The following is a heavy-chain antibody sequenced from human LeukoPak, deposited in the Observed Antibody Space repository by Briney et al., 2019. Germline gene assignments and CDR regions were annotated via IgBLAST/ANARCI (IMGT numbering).Heavy chain of an antibody. CDR2: ITGTGGRGGI. CDR1: GFTYANYA. CDR3: AKGDRGHCTGVKCYPFDY. V-gene: IGHV3-23*01. Sequence: PGGSLRLSCVASGFTYANYAMSWVRQAPGKRLEWVASITGTGGRGGIYYADSVKGRFTISRDNSKNTLFLQMSSLRAEGTAVYHCAKGDRGHCTGVKCYPFDYWGQGTVVTVSS. D-gene: IGHD2-8*02. J-gene: IGHJ4*02.